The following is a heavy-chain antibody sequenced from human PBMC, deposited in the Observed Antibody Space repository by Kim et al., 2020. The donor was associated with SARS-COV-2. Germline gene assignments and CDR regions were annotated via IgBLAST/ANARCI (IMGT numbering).Heavy chain of an antibody. V-gene: IGHV7-4-1*02. CDR2: INPNTGNP. J-gene: IGHJ5*02. CDR1: SYA. Sequence: SYAMNWVRPAPGQGLEWMGWINPNTGNPTYAQGFTGRFVFSLDTSVSTAYLQISSLKAEDTAVYYCARDGLYYDFWSGRPACDPWGQGTLAT. D-gene: IGHD3-3*01. CDR3: ARDGLYYDFWSGRPACDP.